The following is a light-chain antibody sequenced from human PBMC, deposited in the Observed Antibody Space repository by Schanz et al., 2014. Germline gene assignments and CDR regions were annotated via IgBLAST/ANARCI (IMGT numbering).Light chain of an antibody. CDR3: QNYKSAPLT. V-gene: IGKV3D-15*01. J-gene: IGKJ5*01. Sequence: EIVMTQSPAPLSVSPGERATLSCRASQSVSSNLAWYQQKPGQAPRLLIYGASSRATGIPDRFSGSGSGTDFTLTISRLEPEDVATYYCQNYKSAPLTFGQGTRLEIK. CDR1: QSVSSN. CDR2: GAS.